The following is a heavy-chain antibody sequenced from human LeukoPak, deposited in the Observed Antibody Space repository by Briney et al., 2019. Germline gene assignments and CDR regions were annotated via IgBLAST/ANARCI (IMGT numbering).Heavy chain of an antibody. D-gene: IGHD6-19*01. CDR1: GGTFSSYA. J-gene: IGHJ4*02. V-gene: IGHV1-69*05. Sequence: SVKVSCKASGGTFSSYAISWVRQAPGQGLEWMGGIIPIFGTANYAQKFQGRVTMTRDTSISTAYMELSRLRSDDTAVYYCARDQVRIAVAGTIDNWGQGTLVTVSS. CDR2: IIPIFGTA. CDR3: ARDQVRIAVAGTIDN.